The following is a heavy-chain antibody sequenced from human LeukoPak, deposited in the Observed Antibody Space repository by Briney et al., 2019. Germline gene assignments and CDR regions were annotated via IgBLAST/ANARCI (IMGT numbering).Heavy chain of an antibody. Sequence: GGSLRLSCAASGFTFTDHAMSWVRQAPGEGLEWVSGIGGSGTSTYYADSVKGRFTISRDNAKNSLYLQMNSLRDEDTAVYYCARDLSGPRVYFDYWGQGTLVTVSS. D-gene: IGHD1-26*01. CDR2: IGGSGTST. CDR3: ARDLSGPRVYFDY. J-gene: IGHJ4*02. V-gene: IGHV3-23*01. CDR1: GFTFTDHA.